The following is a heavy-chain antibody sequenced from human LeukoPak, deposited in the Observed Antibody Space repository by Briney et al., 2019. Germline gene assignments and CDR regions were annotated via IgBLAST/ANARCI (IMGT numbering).Heavy chain of an antibody. CDR2: ISSSGSTI. CDR1: GFTFSSYE. CDR3: ARGVGFWSGYFVY. V-gene: IGHV3-48*03. Sequence: PGGSLRLSCAASGFTFSSYEMNWVRQAPGKGLEWVSYISSSGSTIYYADSVKGRFTISRDNAKNSLYLQMNSLRAEDTAVYYCARGVGFWSGYFVYWGQGTLVTVSS. J-gene: IGHJ4*02. D-gene: IGHD3-3*01.